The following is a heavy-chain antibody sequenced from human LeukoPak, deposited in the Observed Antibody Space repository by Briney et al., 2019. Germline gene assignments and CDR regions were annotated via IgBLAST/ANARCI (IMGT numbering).Heavy chain of an antibody. CDR1: GGSISSYY. V-gene: IGHV4-59*12. J-gene: IGHJ6*02. CDR2: IYYSGST. CDR3: ARDNGAFGGVVALGGMDV. D-gene: IGHD3-16*02. Sequence: SETLSLTCTVSGGSISSYYWSWIRQPPGKGLEWIGYIYYSGSTNYNPSLKSRVTISVDTSKNQFSLKLSSVTAADTAVYYCARDNGAFGGVVALGGMDVWGQGTTVTVSS.